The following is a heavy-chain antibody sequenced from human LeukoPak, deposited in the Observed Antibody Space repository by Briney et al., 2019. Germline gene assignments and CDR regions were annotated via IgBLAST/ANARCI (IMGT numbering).Heavy chain of an antibody. Sequence: PSETLSLTCTVSGGSISSGGYYWSWIRQPPGKGLEWIGYIYYSGSTNYNPSLKSRVTISVDTSKNQFSLKLSSVTAADTAVYYCARLAGLFAPQYFDYWGQGTLVTVSS. CDR3: ARLAGLFAPQYFDY. CDR1: GGSISSGGYY. V-gene: IGHV4-61*08. J-gene: IGHJ4*02. CDR2: IYYSGST. D-gene: IGHD3-22*01.